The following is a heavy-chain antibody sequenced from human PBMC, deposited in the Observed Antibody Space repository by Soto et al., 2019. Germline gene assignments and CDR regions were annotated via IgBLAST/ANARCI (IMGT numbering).Heavy chain of an antibody. CDR2: IRSSSSQT. CDR3: AKSTNFGVGPDYDYYYGMDV. J-gene: IGHJ6*02. Sequence: QVQLVESGGGLVKPGGSLRLSCAASGFTFSDYYMSWIRQAPGKGLEWVSYIRSSSSQTSYADSVKGRFTISRDNAKNSLYLQMNSLRGEDTAVYYCAKSTNFGVGPDYDYYYGMDVWGQGTTVTVSS. V-gene: IGHV3-11*05. D-gene: IGHD3-3*01. CDR1: GFTFSDYY.